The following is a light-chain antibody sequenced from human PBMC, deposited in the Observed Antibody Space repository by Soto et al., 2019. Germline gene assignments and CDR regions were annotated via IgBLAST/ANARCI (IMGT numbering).Light chain of an antibody. Sequence: QPVLTQPASVSGSPGQSITISCTGTSSDVGGYNYVSWYQHHPGKAPKLMIYEGNRRPSGVSSRFSGSNSGKTASLTISGLQAEDEADYYCCSYVGARRYVFVIATKLTVL. V-gene: IGLV2-23*01. CDR1: SSDVGGYNY. CDR2: EGN. CDR3: CSYVGARRYV. J-gene: IGLJ1*01.